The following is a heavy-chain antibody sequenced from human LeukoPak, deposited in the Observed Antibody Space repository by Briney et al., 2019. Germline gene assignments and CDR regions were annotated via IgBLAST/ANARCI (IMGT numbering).Heavy chain of an antibody. CDR1: GGTFSSYA. CDR2: IIPIFGTA. CDR3: ARDLEGAAAGDY. V-gene: IGHV1-69*01. J-gene: IGHJ4*02. Sequence: AASVKVSCTASGGTFSSYAISWVRQAPGQGLEWMGGIIPIFGTANYAQRFQGRVTITADESTSTAYMELSSLRSEDTAVYYCARDLEGAAAGDYWGQGTLVTVSS. D-gene: IGHD6-13*01.